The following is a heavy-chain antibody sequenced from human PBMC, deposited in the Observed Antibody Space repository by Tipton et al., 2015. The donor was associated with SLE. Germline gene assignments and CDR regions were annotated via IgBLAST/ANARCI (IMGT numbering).Heavy chain of an antibody. J-gene: IGHJ4*02. V-gene: IGHV3-21*03. CDR3: AREGAASGTSEGLDY. CDR2: ISRKSNYI. CDR1: GINLVRDT. Sequence: SLRLSCEAFGINLVRDTMNWVRPSTGKGLEWVSSISRKSNYIFYKDSVKGRFTISRDNAQNSLFLHMNSLRVEGTGVYYCAREGAASGTSEGLDYWGQGTLVTVSS. D-gene: IGHD6-13*01.